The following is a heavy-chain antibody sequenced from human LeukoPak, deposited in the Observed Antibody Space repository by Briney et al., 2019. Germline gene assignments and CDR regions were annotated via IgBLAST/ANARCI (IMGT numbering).Heavy chain of an antibody. V-gene: IGHV3-21*01. CDR3: ARDYYGSGSYSNDY. J-gene: IGHJ4*02. D-gene: IGHD3-10*01. Sequence: GGSLRLSCAASGFTFSSYSMNWVRRAPGEGLEWVSSISSSSSYIYYADSVKGRFTISRDNAKNSLYLQMNSLRAEDTAVYYCARDYYGSGSYSNDYWGQGTLVTVSS. CDR1: GFTFSSYS. CDR2: ISSSSSYI.